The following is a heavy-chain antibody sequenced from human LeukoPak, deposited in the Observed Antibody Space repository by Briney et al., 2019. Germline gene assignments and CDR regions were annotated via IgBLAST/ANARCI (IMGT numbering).Heavy chain of an antibody. CDR2: ISSSSSYI. V-gene: IGHV3-21*01. Sequence: GGSLRLSXAASGFTFSSYSMNWVRQAPGKGLEWVSSISSSSSYIYYADSVKGRFTISRDNAKNSLYLQMNSLRAEDTAVYYCARVKLRFLEMDVWGKGTTVTVSS. CDR1: GFTFSSYS. J-gene: IGHJ6*04. CDR3: ARVKLRFLEMDV. D-gene: IGHD3-3*01.